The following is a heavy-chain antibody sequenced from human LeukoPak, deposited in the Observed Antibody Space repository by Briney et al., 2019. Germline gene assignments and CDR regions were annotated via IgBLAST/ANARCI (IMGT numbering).Heavy chain of an antibody. CDR3: AVGRIQLYLRAGAFDI. Sequence: GGSLRLSCAASGFTVSSNYMNWVRQAPGKGLEWVSVIYSGGSTYYADSVKGRFTISRDNSKNTLYLEMNSLRAEDTAVYYCAVGRIQLYLRAGAFDIWGQGTMVTVSS. D-gene: IGHD5-24*01. V-gene: IGHV3-53*01. J-gene: IGHJ3*02. CDR2: IYSGGST. CDR1: GFTVSSNY.